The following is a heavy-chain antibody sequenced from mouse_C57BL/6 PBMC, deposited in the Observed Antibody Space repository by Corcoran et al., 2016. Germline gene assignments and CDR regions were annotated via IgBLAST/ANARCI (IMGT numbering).Heavy chain of an antibody. CDR2: INPNNGGT. CDR1: GYTFTDYY. Sequence: EVQLQQSGPELVKPGASVKISCKASGYTFTDYYMNWVKQSHGKSLEWIGDINPNNGGTSYNQKFKGKATLTVDKSSSTAYMELRSLTSEDSAVYYCARRGLRPGDYWGQGTTLTVSS. D-gene: IGHD3-2*02. V-gene: IGHV1-26*01. J-gene: IGHJ2*01. CDR3: ARRGLRPGDY.